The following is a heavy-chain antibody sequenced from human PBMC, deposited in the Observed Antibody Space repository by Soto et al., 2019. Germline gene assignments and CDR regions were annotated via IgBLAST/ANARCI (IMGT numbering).Heavy chain of an antibody. J-gene: IGHJ6*02. V-gene: IGHV5-51*01. CDR3: ARQGSNGAYYYYGMDV. CDR2: IYPGDSDT. Sequence: LGESLKISCKGSGYRFSSYWIAWVRQMPGKGLEWMGIIYPGDSDTRYSPSFQGQVTMSVDKSNSTAYLHWSSLKASDTAMYYCARQGSNGAYYYYGMDVWGQGTTVTVS. CDR1: GYRFSSYW. D-gene: IGHD2-8*01.